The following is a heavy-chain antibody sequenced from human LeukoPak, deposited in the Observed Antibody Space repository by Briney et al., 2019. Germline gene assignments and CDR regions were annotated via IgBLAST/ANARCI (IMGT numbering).Heavy chain of an antibody. D-gene: IGHD3-10*01. CDR2: ITGSGSTI. J-gene: IGHJ4*02. Sequence: GGSLRLSCAASGFTFSDYDMSWIRQAPGKGLEWVSYITGSGSTIDYADSVKGRFTISSDNAKNSVYLQMNSLRAEDTAVYYCVRANYGFDYWGQGTLVTVSS. CDR3: VRANYGFDY. CDR1: GFTFSDYD. V-gene: IGHV3-11*04.